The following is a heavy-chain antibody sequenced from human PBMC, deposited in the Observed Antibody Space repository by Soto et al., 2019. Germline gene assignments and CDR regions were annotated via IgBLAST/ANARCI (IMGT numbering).Heavy chain of an antibody. CDR2: ILVGGST. V-gene: IGHV3-23*01. J-gene: IGHJ6*02. CDR3: ARGGYTYGNYYYYGMDV. Sequence: PGGSLRLSCAASGFICTSYDMSWVRQVPGKGLEWVSTILVGGSTYYADSVKGRFTISRDRSKNTVFLQMNSLTAGDTAVYYCARGGYTYGNYYYYGMDVWGQGTTVTVSS. D-gene: IGHD5-18*01. CDR1: GFICTSYD.